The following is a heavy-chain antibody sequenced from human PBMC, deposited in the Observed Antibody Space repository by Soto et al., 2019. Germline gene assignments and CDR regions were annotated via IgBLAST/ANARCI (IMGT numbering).Heavy chain of an antibody. V-gene: IGHV4-39*01. CDR3: ATGYSGYDGRDIGKDVYYYGMDV. CDR1: GGSISSSSYY. J-gene: IGHJ6*02. Sequence: QLQLQESGPGLVKPSETLSLTCTVSGGSISSSSYYWGWIRQPPGKGLEWIGSIYYSGSTYYNPSLKSRVTISVDTSKNQFSLKLSSVTAADTAVYYCATGYSGYDGRDIGKDVYYYGMDVWGQGTTVTVSS. D-gene: IGHD5-12*01. CDR2: IYYSGST.